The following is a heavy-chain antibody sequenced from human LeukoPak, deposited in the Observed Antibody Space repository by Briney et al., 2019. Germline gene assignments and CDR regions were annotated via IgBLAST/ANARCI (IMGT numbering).Heavy chain of an antibody. Sequence: SETLSLTCTVSGYSISSGYYWGWIRQAPGKGLEWIGSIYNSGSTYYNPSLKSRVTISVDMSKNQFSLKMSSVTAADTAVYYCARVKATAFDYWGQGTLVTVSS. CDR1: GYSISSGYY. V-gene: IGHV4-38-2*02. CDR2: IYNSGST. J-gene: IGHJ4*02. CDR3: ARVKATAFDY. D-gene: IGHD1-26*01.